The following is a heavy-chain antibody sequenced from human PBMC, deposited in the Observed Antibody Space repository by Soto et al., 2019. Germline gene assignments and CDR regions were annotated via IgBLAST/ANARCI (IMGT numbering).Heavy chain of an antibody. Sequence: GGSLRLSCAASGFTFSSYSMNWVRQAPGKGLEWVSSISSSSSYIYYADSVKGRFTISRDNAKNSLYLQMNSLRAEDTAVYYCARAPLGVMHYYFDYWGQGTLVTVSS. V-gene: IGHV3-21*01. J-gene: IGHJ4*02. CDR2: ISSSSSYI. CDR3: ARAPLGVMHYYFDY. CDR1: GFTFSSYS. D-gene: IGHD2-21*01.